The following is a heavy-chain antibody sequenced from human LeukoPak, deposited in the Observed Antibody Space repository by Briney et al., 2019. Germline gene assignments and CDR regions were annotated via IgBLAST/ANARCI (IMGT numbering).Heavy chain of an antibody. Sequence: ASVKVSCKASGGTFSSYAISWVRQAPGQGLEWMGGIIPMFGTANYAQKFQGRVTITADKSTSTAYMELSSLRSEDTAVYYCARGPGSGSYYFHYYYYMDVWGKGTTVTVSS. CDR1: GGTFSSYA. CDR3: ARGPGSGSYYFHYYYYMDV. J-gene: IGHJ6*03. V-gene: IGHV1-69*06. CDR2: IIPMFGTA. D-gene: IGHD3-10*01.